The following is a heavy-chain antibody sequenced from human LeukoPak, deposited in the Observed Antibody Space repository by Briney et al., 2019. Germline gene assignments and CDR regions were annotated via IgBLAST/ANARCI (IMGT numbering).Heavy chain of an antibody. CDR2: ISYDGSNK. V-gene: IGHV3-30*04. CDR3: AKAPGKPYYYGMDV. D-gene: IGHD3-10*01. J-gene: IGHJ6*02. Sequence: PGGSLRLSCTASGFTFGDYAMSWVRQAPGKGLEWVAVISYDGSNKYYADSVKGRFTISRDNSKNTLYLQMNSLRAEDTAVYYCAKAPGKPYYYGMDVWGQGTTVTVSS. CDR1: GFTFGDYA.